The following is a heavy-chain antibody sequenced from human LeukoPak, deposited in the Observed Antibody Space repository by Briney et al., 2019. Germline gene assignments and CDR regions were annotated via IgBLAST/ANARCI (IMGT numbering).Heavy chain of an antibody. Sequence: SETLSLTCTVSGGSISSYYWSWIRQPPGKGLEWIGYIYYSGSTNYNPSLKSRVTISVDTSKNQFSLKLSSVTAADTAVYYCARQFSSGWPDYYYYYGMDVWGQGTTVTVSS. J-gene: IGHJ6*02. CDR2: IYYSGST. D-gene: IGHD6-19*01. V-gene: IGHV4-59*08. CDR3: ARQFSSGWPDYYYYYGMDV. CDR1: GGSISSYY.